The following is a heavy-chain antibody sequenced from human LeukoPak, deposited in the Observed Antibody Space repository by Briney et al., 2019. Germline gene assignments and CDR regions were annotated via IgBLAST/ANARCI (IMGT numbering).Heavy chain of an antibody. V-gene: IGHV4-34*01. CDR1: GGSFSGYY. CDR2: INHSGST. J-gene: IGHJ4*02. D-gene: IGHD3-22*01. CDR3: ARVAKDYYDSSGYYYYFDY. Sequence: KSSETPSLTCAVYGGSFSGYYWSWIRQPPGKGLEWIGEINHSGSTNYNPSLKSRVTISVDTSKNQFSLRLSSVTAADTAVYYCARVAKDYYDSSGYYYYFDYWGQGTLVTVSS.